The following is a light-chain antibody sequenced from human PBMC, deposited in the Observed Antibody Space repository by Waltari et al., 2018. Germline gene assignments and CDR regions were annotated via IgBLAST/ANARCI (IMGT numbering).Light chain of an antibody. CDR1: QPIRTTY. CDR2: GAS. Sequence: GTLSLSPGEGATLSCRTSQPIRTTYLAWYQQKPGQAPTLLIYGASSRATGVPDRFTGSGSGTDFSLTISSLEPEDFATYYCQQYDISPLTFGGGTKVEIK. V-gene: IGKV3-20*01. J-gene: IGKJ4*01. CDR3: QQYDISPLT.